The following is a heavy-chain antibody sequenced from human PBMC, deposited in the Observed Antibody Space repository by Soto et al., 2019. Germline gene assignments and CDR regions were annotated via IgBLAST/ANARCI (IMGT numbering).Heavy chain of an antibody. Sequence: EVQLLESGGGLVQPGGSLRLSCAASGFTFSSYAMSWVRQAPGKGLEWVSAISGSGGSTYYADSVKGRFTISRDNSKNTLYLQMDSVRAEDTAVYYCAKDAGGGNVNWYFDLWGRGTLVTVSS. V-gene: IGHV3-23*01. D-gene: IGHD2-15*01. CDR3: AKDAGGGNVNWYFDL. CDR1: GFTFSSYA. CDR2: ISGSGGST. J-gene: IGHJ2*01.